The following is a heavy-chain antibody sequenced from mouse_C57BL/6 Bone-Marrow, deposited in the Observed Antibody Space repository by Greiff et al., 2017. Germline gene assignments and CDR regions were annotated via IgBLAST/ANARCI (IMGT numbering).Heavy chain of an antibody. D-gene: IGHD1-1*01. V-gene: IGHV1-81*01. CDR2: IYPRSGNT. Sequence: VQLQQSGAELVRPGASVKLSCKASGYTFTSYGISWVKQRTGQGLEWIGEIYPRSGNTYYNEKFKGKATLTADKSSSTAYLELRSLTSEDSAVYYCARNYYGSSPWFAYWGQGTLVTVSA. CDR1: GYTFTSYG. CDR3: ARNYYGSSPWFAY. J-gene: IGHJ3*01.